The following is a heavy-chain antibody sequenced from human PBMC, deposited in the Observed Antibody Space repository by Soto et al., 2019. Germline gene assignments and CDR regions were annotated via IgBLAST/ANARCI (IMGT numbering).Heavy chain of an antibody. D-gene: IGHD4-17*01. CDR1: GFTFSRYG. J-gene: IGHJ5*02. CDR2: IWNSGNKQ. CDR3: ARDDDYEANAIDL. V-gene: IGHV3-33*01. Sequence: PGGSLRLSCVASGFTFSRYGMHWVRQAPGKGLEWVAVIWNSGNKQVYHDSVKGRFTISRDNSKNTLFLEMDSLRDEDTAVYYCARDDDYEANAIDLWGQGTLVTVSS.